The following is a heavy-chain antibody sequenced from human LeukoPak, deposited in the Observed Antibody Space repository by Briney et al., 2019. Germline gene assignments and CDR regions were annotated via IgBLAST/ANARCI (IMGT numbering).Heavy chain of an antibody. CDR2: ISSSSSTI. J-gene: IGHJ3*02. CDR1: GFTFSSYS. D-gene: IGHD6-6*01. Sequence: PGGSLRLSCAASGFTFSSYSMNWVRQAPGKGLEWVSSISSSSSTIYYADSVKGRFTISRDNAKNSLYLQMNSLRAEDTAVYYCARDTSIAARPFAFDIWGQGTMVTVSS. V-gene: IGHV3-48*01. CDR3: ARDTSIAARPFAFDI.